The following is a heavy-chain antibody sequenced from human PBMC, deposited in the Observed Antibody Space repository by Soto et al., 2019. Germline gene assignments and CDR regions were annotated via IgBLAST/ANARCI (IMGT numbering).Heavy chain of an antibody. V-gene: IGHV1-3*01. J-gene: IGHJ4*02. CDR3: AGVIGGWYYFDY. D-gene: IGHD6-19*01. Sequence: QVQLVQSGAEVKKPGASVKVSCKASGYTFTSYAMHWVRQAPGQRLEWMGWINAGNGNTKYSQKFQGRVTITRDTSASTAYMELSRLRSEDTAVYYGAGVIGGWYYFDYGGQGTLVTVSS. CDR1: GYTFTSYA. CDR2: INAGNGNT.